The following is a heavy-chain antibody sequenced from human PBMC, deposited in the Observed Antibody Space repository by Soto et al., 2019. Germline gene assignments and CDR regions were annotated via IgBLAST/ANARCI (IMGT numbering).Heavy chain of an antibody. CDR2: ISTYNGNT. Sequence: ASVKVSCKASGYTFTTYGLNWARQAPGQGLEWMGWISTYNGNTNYAQRLQGRVTMTTDTSTSTAYMELRSLRSDDTAVYYCARDFYDSSGYYYYWGQGTLVTVLL. J-gene: IGHJ4*02. CDR1: GYTFTTYG. V-gene: IGHV1-18*01. CDR3: ARDFYDSSGYYYY. D-gene: IGHD3-22*01.